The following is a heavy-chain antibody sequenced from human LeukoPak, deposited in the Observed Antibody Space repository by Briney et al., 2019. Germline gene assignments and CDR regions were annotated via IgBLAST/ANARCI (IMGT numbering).Heavy chain of an antibody. CDR3: ARGYYDILTGYPLGAFDI. Sequence: PSETLSLTCTVSGGSITSYYWSWIRQPPGKGLEWIDHIYYTGRTRYNPSLRSRVTISLDTSMTQFSLRLSSVTAADTAVYYCARGYYDILTGYPLGAFDIWGQGTMVTVSS. J-gene: IGHJ3*02. D-gene: IGHD3-9*01. V-gene: IGHV4-59*01. CDR2: IYYTGRT. CDR1: GGSITSYY.